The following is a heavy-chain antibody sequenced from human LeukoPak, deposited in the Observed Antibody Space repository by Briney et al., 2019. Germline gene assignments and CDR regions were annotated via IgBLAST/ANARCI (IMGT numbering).Heavy chain of an antibody. J-gene: IGHJ1*01. Sequence: GSSVKVSCKASGGTFSSYAISWVRQAPGQGLEWMGRIIPIFGTANYAQKFQGRVTITTDESTSTAYMELSSLRSEDTAVYYCARDVGANGLSHDKYFQHWDQGTLVTVSS. D-gene: IGHD1-26*01. CDR2: IIPIFGTA. CDR3: ARDVGANGLSHDKYFQH. V-gene: IGHV1-69*05. CDR1: GGTFSSYA.